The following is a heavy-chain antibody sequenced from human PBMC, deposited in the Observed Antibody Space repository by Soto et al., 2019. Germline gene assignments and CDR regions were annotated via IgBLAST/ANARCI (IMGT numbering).Heavy chain of an antibody. CDR1: GFILGDCA. J-gene: IGHJ6*03. Sequence: EVQLVESGGGLVQPGGSLRLSCATSGFILGDCAMNWVRQAPGKGLEWVSYISSSSSVIDYADSVKGRFTVSRDNARNSLYLQMNSRRAEDTAVYYCARDLSWGSNWYYYMDVWGKGTTVTVSS. CDR2: ISSSSSVI. D-gene: IGHD7-27*01. CDR3: ARDLSWGSNWYYYMDV. V-gene: IGHV3-48*01.